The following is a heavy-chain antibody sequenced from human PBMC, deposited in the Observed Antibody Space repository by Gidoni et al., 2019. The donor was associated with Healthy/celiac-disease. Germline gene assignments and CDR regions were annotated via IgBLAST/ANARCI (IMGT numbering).Heavy chain of an antibody. J-gene: IGHJ4*02. D-gene: IGHD3-3*01. CDR3: AKDTDFWSGSTFDY. CDR1: GFTFSSYA. V-gene: IGHV3-23*01. CDR2: ISGSGGST. Sequence: EVQLLESGGGLVQPGGSLRLSCADSGFTFSSYAMRWVRPAPGKGLEWVSAISGSGGSTYYADSVKGRFTISRDNSKNTLYLQMNSLRAEDTAVYYCAKDTDFWSGSTFDYWGQGTLVTVSS.